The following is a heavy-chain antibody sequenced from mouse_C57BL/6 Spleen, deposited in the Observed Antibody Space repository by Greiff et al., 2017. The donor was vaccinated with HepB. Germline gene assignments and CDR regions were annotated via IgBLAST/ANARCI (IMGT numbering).Heavy chain of an antibody. V-gene: IGHV3-6*01. CDR3: ARPTTLDYAMDY. CDR2: ISYDGSN. D-gene: IGHD5-5*01. Sequence: ESGPGLVKPSQSLSLTCSVTGYSITSGYYWNWIRQFPGNKLEWMGYISYDGSNNYNPSLKNRISITRDTSKNQFFLKLNSVTTEDTATYYCARPTTLDYAMDYWGQGTSVTVSS. CDR1: GYSITSGYY. J-gene: IGHJ4*01.